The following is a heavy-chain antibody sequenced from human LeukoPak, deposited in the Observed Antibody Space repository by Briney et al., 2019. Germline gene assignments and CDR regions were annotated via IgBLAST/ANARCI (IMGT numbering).Heavy chain of an antibody. V-gene: IGHV3-30*03. CDR1: GFTFSSYG. J-gene: IGHJ2*01. CDR2: ISYDGSNK. Sequence: PGGSLRLSCAASGFTFSSYGMHWVRQAPGKGLEWVAVISYDGSNKYYADSVKGRFTISRDNSKNTLYLQMNSLRAEDTAVYYCARVYGDADWYFDLWGRGTLVTVSS. CDR3: ARVYGDADWYFDL. D-gene: IGHD4-17*01.